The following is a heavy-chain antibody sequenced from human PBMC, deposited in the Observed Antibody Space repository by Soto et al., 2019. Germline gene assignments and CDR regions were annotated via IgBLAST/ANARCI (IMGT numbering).Heavy chain of an antibody. D-gene: IGHD3-3*01. Sequence: PSETLSLTCTVSGGSISSSSYYWGWIRQPPGKGLEWIGSIYYSGSTYYNPSLKSRVTISVDTSKNQFSLKLSSVAVADTAVYYCARRSATENYWGQGTLVTVSS. CDR2: IYYSGST. V-gene: IGHV4-39*01. J-gene: IGHJ4*02. CDR1: GGSISSSSYY. CDR3: ARRSATENY.